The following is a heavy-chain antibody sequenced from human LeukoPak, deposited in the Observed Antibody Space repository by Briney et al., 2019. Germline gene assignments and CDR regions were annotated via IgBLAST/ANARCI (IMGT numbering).Heavy chain of an antibody. D-gene: IGHD6-19*01. CDR2: INPSGGST. CDR3: ARAEIAVAGRGFDY. Sequence: ASVKVSCKASGYTFTSYYMHWVRQAPGHRLEWMGIINPSGGSTSYAQKFQGRVTMTSDTSTSTVYTELSSLRSEDTAVYYCARAEIAVAGRGFDYWGQGTLVTVSS. V-gene: IGHV1-46*01. CDR1: GYTFTSYY. J-gene: IGHJ4*02.